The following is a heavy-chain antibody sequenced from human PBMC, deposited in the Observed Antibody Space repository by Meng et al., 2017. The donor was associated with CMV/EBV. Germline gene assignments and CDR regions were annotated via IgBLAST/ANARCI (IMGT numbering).Heavy chain of an antibody. CDR3: TREIFAPRPGSYFDY. CDR1: GGPISGYY. D-gene: IGHD6-6*01. CDR2: IFYNGNT. Sequence: GSLRLSCTLAGGPISGYYWSWIRHPPGKGLVWVGYIFYNGNTEDNPFLSSRVSISLDTSKNQFSLRLSSVAAVEPALYYCTREIFAPRPGSYFDYWGQGILVTVSS. V-gene: IGHV4-59*01. J-gene: IGHJ4*02.